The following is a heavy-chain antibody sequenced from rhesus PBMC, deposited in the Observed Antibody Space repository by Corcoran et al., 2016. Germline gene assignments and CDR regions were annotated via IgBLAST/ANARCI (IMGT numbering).Heavy chain of an antibody. D-gene: IGHD6-31*01. V-gene: IGHV5-2*01. Sequence: EVQLVQSGAEVKRPGESLKISCKTSGYSFTSYWISWVRQMPGKGLEWLGTMHPSDSDTRYSPSFHGQVTSSADKSISTTYLQWSSLKASDSATYYCAKGDSSGWYFDYWGQGVLVTVSS. CDR3: AKGDSSGWYFDY. CDR1: GYSFTSYW. CDR2: MHPSDSDT. J-gene: IGHJ4*01.